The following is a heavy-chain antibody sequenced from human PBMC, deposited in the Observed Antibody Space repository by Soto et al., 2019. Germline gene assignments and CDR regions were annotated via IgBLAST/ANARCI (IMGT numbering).Heavy chain of an antibody. V-gene: IGHV6-1*01. CDR3: VRLIGNSWFDP. CDR1: GNSVSGNSVT. Sequence: QSLSLTCAISGNSVSGNSVTWNWISQPPSRGLEGLGKRYYRSKWNSDYAVSVKRRVTINPDTSKNQFSLQLNSVAPEDTAVYYCVRLIGNSWFDPWSQGTLFTV. D-gene: IGHD2-8*01. CDR2: RYYRSKWNS. J-gene: IGHJ5*02.